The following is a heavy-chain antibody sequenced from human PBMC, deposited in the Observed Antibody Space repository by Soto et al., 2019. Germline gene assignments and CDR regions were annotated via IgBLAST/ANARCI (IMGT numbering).Heavy chain of an antibody. CDR2: IYHSGST. Sequence: SETLSLTCAVSGGSINRSGDSWSWIRQPPGKGLEWIGYIYHSGSTYYNPSLKSRVTISVDRSKNQFSLKLSSVTAADTAIYYCARSVVVVPAVNWFDPWGQGTLVTVSS. CDR3: ARSVVVVPAVNWFDP. V-gene: IGHV4-30-2*01. D-gene: IGHD2-15*01. J-gene: IGHJ5*02. CDR1: GGSINRSGDS.